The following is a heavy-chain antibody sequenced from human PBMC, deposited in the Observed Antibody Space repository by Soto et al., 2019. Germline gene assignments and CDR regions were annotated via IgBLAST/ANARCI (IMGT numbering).Heavy chain of an antibody. V-gene: IGHV2-5*02. J-gene: IGHJ5*01. D-gene: IGHD2-15*01. CDR2: IFWDDDK. CDR1: GFSLSTSGVG. CDR3: AHRPGSSGSRAWFDS. Sequence: QITLKESGPPLVKPTQTLTLTCTFSGFSLSTSGVGVGWIRQPPGKALESLALIFWDDDKRYSPSLNSRLTTTKATSKTQVVLTMPNMDPVDTATYYCAHRPGSSGSRAWFDSWGQGTLVTVSS.